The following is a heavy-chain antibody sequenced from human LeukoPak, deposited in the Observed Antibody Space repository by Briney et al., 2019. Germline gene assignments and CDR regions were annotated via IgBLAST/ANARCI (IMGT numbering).Heavy chain of an antibody. CDR2: IWYDGSKT. CDR1: GFTFSSYA. V-gene: IGHV3-33*08. D-gene: IGHD3-16*01. Sequence: PGRSLRLSCAASGFTFSSYAMHWVRQAPGKGLEWVATIWYDGSKTYYADSVKGRFTISRDNSKNTLYLQMNSLRAEDAAVYYCARLWGEFSNLDYWGQGTLVTVSS. CDR3: ARLWGEFSNLDY. J-gene: IGHJ4*02.